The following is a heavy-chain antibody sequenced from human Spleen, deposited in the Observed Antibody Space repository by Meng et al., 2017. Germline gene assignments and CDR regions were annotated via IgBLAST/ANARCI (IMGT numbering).Heavy chain of an antibody. CDR2: IRSKPYGGTT. CDR3: ARALVGFCGGRTCYTGYYLDS. CDR1: GFFFSNAW. Sequence: GESLKISCVGSGFFFSNAWMNWVRQAPGKGLEWVGFIRSKPYGGTTEYAASVKGRFTISRDDSKNIAYLQMNSLKIEDTAVFYCARALVGFCGGRTCYTGYYLDSWGQGTLVTVSS. V-gene: IGHV3-49*04. D-gene: IGHD2-15*01. J-gene: IGHJ4*02.